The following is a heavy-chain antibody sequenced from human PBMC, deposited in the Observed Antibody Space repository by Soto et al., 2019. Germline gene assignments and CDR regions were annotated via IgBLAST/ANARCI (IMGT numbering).Heavy chain of an antibody. CDR1: GDSISSYY. D-gene: IGHD1-26*01. J-gene: IGHJ4*02. V-gene: IGHV4-59*01. CDR3: AGGRYLRRYYFDY. CDR2: IYYSGNT. Sequence: SETLSLTCTVSGDSISSYYGSWIRQPPGKGLEWMGYIYYSGNTNYNPSLKSRVTISVDTSKNQFSLKLSSVTAADTAAYYCAGGRYLRRYYFDYWGQGTLVTVSS.